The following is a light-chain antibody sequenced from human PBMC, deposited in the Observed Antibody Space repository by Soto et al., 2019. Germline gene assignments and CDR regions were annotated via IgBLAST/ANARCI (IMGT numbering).Light chain of an antibody. CDR2: EVR. V-gene: IGLV2-14*01. Sequence: QSALTQPASVSGSPGQSITISCTGTSSDVGAYNYVSWYQQHPGTAPKLIIYEVRNRPSGISSRFSGSRSGNTASLTISGLQSEDEGDYYCSAYTARSTLVFGGGTKVTVL. CDR3: SAYTARSTLV. J-gene: IGLJ3*02. CDR1: SSDVGAYNY.